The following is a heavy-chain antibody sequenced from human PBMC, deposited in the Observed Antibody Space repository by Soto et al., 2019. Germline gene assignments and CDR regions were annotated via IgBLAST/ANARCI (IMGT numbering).Heavy chain of an antibody. J-gene: IGHJ4*02. Sequence: QVQLQESGPGLLKPSETLSLTCSVSGDSMTSFYWTWVRQPPGKGLEWIGYIYYSGSTTYNPSLQSRVTMSVDTSKNQFSLKLTSLTAADTAIYYCARARQTVPIFDYWGPGALVAVSS. D-gene: IGHD4-17*01. CDR1: GDSMTSFY. V-gene: IGHV4-59*01. CDR2: IYYSGST. CDR3: ARARQTVPIFDY.